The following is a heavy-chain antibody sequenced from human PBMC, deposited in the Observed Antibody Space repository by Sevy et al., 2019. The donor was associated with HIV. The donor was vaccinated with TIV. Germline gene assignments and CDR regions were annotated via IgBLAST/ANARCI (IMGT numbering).Heavy chain of an antibody. CDR3: ARGKVAGTSFDY. Sequence: GGSLRLSCAASGFTFSSYAMHWVRQAPGKGLEWVAVISYDGSNKYYADSVKGRFTISRENSKNTLYLQMNSLRAEDTAVYYCARGKVAGTSFDYWGQGTLVTVSS. D-gene: IGHD6-19*01. J-gene: IGHJ4*02. V-gene: IGHV3-30-3*01. CDR1: GFTFSSYA. CDR2: ISYDGSNK.